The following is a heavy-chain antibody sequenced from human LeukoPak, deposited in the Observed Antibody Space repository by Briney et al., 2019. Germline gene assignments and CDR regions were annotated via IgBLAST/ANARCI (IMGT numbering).Heavy chain of an antibody. CDR3: ARDSSMLRGPLVIYYFDF. CDR1: GFTVSTYA. Sequence: PGGSLRLSCAASGFTVSTYAMSWVRQAPGKGLEWVSTITGRGDATYYADSVKGRFTISRDNSKNTLYLQMNSLRADDTAVYYCARDSSMLRGPLVIYYFDFWGQGTLVTVSS. D-gene: IGHD3-10*01. CDR2: ITGRGDAT. J-gene: IGHJ4*02. V-gene: IGHV3-23*01.